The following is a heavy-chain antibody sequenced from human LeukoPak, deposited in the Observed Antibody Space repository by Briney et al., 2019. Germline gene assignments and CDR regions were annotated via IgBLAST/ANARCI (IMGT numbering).Heavy chain of an antibody. CDR1: GGSISSYY. CDR3: ARTLFYDSSGSPYFDY. V-gene: IGHV4-59*01. Sequence: SETLSLTCTVSGGSISSYYWSWIRQPPGKGLEWIGYIYYSGGTNYNPSLKSRVTISVDTSKNQFSLKLSSVTAADTAVYYCARTLFYDSSGSPYFDYWGQGTLVTVSS. J-gene: IGHJ4*02. D-gene: IGHD3-22*01. CDR2: IYYSGGT.